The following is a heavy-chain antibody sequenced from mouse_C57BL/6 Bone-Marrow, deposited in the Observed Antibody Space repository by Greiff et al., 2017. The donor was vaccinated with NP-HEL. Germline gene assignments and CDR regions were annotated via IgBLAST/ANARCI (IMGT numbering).Heavy chain of an antibody. J-gene: IGHJ1*03. CDR3: ARWYYGHWYFDV. V-gene: IGHV1-63*01. D-gene: IGHD1-1*01. Sequence: QVQLKESGAELVRPGTSVKMSCKASGYTFTNYWIGWAKQRPGHGLEWIGDIYPGGGYTNYTAKFQGQATLTADKSSSTSYMQFSSLTSEDSAIYYCARWYYGHWYFDVWGTGTTVTVSS. CDR2: IYPGGGYT. CDR1: GYTFTNYW.